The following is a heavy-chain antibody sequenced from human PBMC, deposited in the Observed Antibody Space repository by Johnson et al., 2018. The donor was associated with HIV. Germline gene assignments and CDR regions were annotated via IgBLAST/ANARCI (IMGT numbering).Heavy chain of an antibody. CDR2: IYSGGTT. Sequence: VQLVESGGGLVQPGGSLRLSCAASGFTVSSNYMSWVRQAPGKGLEWVSVIYSGGTTYYADSVKGRFTISRDNSKNTLYLQMNSLRAEDTAVYYCASLSSSGAFDIWGQGTMVTVSS. V-gene: IGHV3-66*01. CDR1: GFTVSSNY. D-gene: IGHD6-6*01. CDR3: ASLSSSGAFDI. J-gene: IGHJ3*02.